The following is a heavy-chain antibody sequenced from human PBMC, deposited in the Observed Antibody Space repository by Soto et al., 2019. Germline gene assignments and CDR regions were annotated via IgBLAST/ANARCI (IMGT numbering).Heavy chain of an antibody. CDR2: ISWNSGSI. CDR1: GFTFDDYA. J-gene: IGHJ6*02. D-gene: IGHD3-3*01. CDR3: AKGLVAGLGPRMDV. V-gene: IGHV3-9*01. Sequence: PGGSLRLSCAASGFTFDDYAMHWVRQAPGKGLEWVSGISWNSGSIGYADSVKGRFTISRDNAKNSLYLQMNSLRAEDTALYYCAKGLVAGLGPRMDVWGQGTTVTVSS.